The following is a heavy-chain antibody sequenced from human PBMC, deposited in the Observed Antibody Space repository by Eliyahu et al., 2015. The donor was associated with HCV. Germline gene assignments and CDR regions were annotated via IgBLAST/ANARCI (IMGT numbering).Heavy chain of an antibody. D-gene: IGHD1-26*01. Sequence: EVQLVESGGGLVQPGGSLKLSCVSSGFTFTSYGMIWVRQAPGKGLEGVSVISSLSDSIYYVDSVRGRFTISRDDSKNTLYLQMNSLGAEDTAEYYCVRGAPRGSRDGMDVWGQGTTVSVSS. V-gene: IGHV3-23*04. CDR2: ISSLSDSI. CDR3: VRGAPRGSRDGMDV. J-gene: IGHJ6*02. CDR1: GFTFTSYG.